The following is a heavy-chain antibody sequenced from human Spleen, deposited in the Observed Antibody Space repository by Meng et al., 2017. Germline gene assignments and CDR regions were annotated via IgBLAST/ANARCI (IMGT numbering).Heavy chain of an antibody. CDR3: ARDVRTWYYYDSSGYYPYYFDY. CDR1: GFAFDDYA. D-gene: IGHD3-22*01. Sequence: GSLKISCAASGFAFDDYAVHWVRQAPGKGLEWVSGINWNGGSTGYADSVKGRFTISRDNAKNSLYLQMNSLRAEDTALYYCARDVRTWYYYDSSGYYPYYFDYWGQGTLVTVS. CDR2: INWNGGST. J-gene: IGHJ4*02. V-gene: IGHV3-20*04.